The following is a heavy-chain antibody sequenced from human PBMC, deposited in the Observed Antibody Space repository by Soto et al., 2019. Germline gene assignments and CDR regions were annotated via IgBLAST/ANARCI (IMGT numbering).Heavy chain of an antibody. V-gene: IGHV1-18*01. CDR1: GYTFTNYG. CDR2: INVYNGNT. J-gene: IGHJ4*02. D-gene: IGHD1-26*01. Sequence: ASVKVSCKASGYTFTNYGISWVRQAPGQGLEWMGWINVYNGNTKYAQQVQGRVTMTTDTSTSTAYMQLRSLRSEDTAVYYCARDDSGFSGSHYIDYFNYWGQGALVTVSS. CDR3: ARDDSGFSGSHYIDYFNY.